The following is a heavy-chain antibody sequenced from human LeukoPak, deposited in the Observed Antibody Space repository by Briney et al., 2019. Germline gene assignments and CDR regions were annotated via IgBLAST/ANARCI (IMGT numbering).Heavy chain of an antibody. CDR2: INRDGSST. J-gene: IGHJ4*02. CDR3: ARGTYYYFDSSGYYRPDY. Sequence: GGSLRLSCAASGFTFSSSSMHWVRQPPGKGLVWVSLINRDGSSTLYADSVKGRFTISRDNAKNSLFLQMNNLRAEDTAVYYCARGTYYYFDSSGYYRPDYWGQGTLVTVSS. CDR1: GFTFSSSS. D-gene: IGHD3-22*01. V-gene: IGHV3-74*01.